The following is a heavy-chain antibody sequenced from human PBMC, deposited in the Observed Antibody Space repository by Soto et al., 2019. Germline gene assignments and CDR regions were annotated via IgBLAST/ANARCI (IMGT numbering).Heavy chain of an antibody. CDR1: GFTFSSYG. D-gene: IGHD6-6*01. Sequence: HPVGSLRLSCAASGFTFSSYGMHWVRQAPGKGLEWVAVISYDGSNKYYADSVKGRFTISRDNSKNTLYLQMNSLRAEDTAVYYCAKALKTSTYFDPWGQGTLVTVSS. V-gene: IGHV3-30*18. J-gene: IGHJ5*02. CDR2: ISYDGSNK. CDR3: AKALKTSTYFDP.